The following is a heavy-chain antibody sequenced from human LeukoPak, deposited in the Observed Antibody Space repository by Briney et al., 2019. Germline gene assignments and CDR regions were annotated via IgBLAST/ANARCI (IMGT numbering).Heavy chain of an antibody. V-gene: IGHV1-8*03. CDR1: GYTFTTYD. Sequence: ASVKVSCKASGYTFTTYDINWVRQATGQGLQWMGWISPNSGNTGYAQKFQGRITISRNTSISTVYMELSSLRSEDTAVYYCARGPPTAQYFQHWGQGTQVTVSS. D-gene: IGHD1-1*01. J-gene: IGHJ1*01. CDR2: ISPNSGNT. CDR3: ARGPPTAQYFQH.